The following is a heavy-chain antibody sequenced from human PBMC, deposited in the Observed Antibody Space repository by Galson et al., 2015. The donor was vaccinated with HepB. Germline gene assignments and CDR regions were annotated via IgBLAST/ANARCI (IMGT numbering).Heavy chain of an antibody. V-gene: IGHV3-48*03. CDR2: ISSSGTII. CDR3: ARVPGVTNPDY. J-gene: IGHJ4*02. D-gene: IGHD2-21*02. CDR1: GFIFSSYE. Sequence: SLRLSCAASGFIFSSYEMNWVRQAPGKGQEWVSYISSSGTIIYHADSVKGRFTISRDNARNSLYLQMNSLRAEDTAVYYCARVPGVTNPDYWGQGTLVTVSS.